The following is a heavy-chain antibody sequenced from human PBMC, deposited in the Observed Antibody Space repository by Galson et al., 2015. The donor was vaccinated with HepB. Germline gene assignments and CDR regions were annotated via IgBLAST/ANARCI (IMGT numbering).Heavy chain of an antibody. V-gene: IGHV3-53*01. J-gene: IGHJ4*02. CDR3: AREYSATWFSGLGY. CDR2: FYSGGST. Sequence: SLRLSCAASGFTVTSNHMSWVRQAAGKGLEWVSVFYSGGSTFYADSVKGRFTISRDSSKNTLYLQMNSLRAEDTAVYYCAREYSATWFSGLGYWGQGTLVTVSS. D-gene: IGHD5-12*01. CDR1: GFTVTSNH.